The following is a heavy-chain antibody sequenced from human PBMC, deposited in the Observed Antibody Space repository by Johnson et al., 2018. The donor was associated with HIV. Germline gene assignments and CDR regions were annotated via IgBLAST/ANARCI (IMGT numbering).Heavy chain of an antibody. Sequence: EQLVESGGGVVRPGESLRLSCSASGFTFDDYDMKWVRQAPGKGLEWVSGINWNGGSIGYADSVKGRFTISRDNAKNSLYLQMNSLRAEDTALYYCANGGIAARPGAFDIWGQGTMVTVSS. V-gene: IGHV3-20*04. CDR1: GFTFDDYD. CDR3: ANGGIAARPGAFDI. D-gene: IGHD6-6*01. CDR2: INWNGGSI. J-gene: IGHJ3*02.